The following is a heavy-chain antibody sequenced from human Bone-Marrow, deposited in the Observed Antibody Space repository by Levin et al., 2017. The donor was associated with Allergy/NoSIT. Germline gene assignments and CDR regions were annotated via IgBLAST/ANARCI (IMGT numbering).Heavy chain of an antibody. J-gene: IGHJ3*02. CDR3: ARDLSNYHGPSGLSDAFDS. D-gene: IGHD3-10*01. V-gene: IGHV3-33*01. Sequence: PGGSLRLSCAASGFTFSSYGMHWVRQAPGKGLEWVAVIWYDGSNKYYADSVKGRFTISRDNSKNTLYLQMNSLRAEDTAVYYCARDLSNYHGPSGLSDAFDSWGQGTMVTVSS. CDR2: IWYDGSNK. CDR1: GFTFSSYG.